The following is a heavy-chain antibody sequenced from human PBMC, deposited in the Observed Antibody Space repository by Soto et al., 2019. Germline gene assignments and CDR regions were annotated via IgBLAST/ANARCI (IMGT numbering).Heavy chain of an antibody. CDR1: GFSLSTSGMC. Sequence: SGPTLVNPTQTLTLTCTFSGFSLSTSGMCVSWIRQPRGRALEWLALIDWDDDKFYSRSLKARLTISKDTSKNQVVLTMTNMDPVDTATYYCARTRLAYYYYYGMDVWGQGTTVTVSS. CDR3: ARTRLAYYYYYGMDV. D-gene: IGHD3-9*01. CDR2: IDWDDDK. J-gene: IGHJ6*02. V-gene: IGHV2-70*12.